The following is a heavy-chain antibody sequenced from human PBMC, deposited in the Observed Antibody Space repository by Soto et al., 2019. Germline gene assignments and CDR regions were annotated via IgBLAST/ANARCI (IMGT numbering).Heavy chain of an antibody. D-gene: IGHD6-19*01. Sequence: QVQLVPSGAEVKKHGASVKVSCKVSGYTLTELSMHWVRQAPGKGLEWMGGFDPEDGETIYAQKFQGRVTMTEDTSSDTAYMELSSLRSEDPDVYYCATAGGDMATISPYDGMDVWGQGTTVTVSS. V-gene: IGHV1-24*01. CDR2: FDPEDGET. CDR1: GYTLTELS. CDR3: ATAGGDMATISPYDGMDV. J-gene: IGHJ6*02.